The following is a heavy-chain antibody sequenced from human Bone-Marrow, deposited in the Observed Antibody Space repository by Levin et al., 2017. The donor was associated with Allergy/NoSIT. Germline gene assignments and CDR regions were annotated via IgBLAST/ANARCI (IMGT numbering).Heavy chain of an antibody. Sequence: VASVKVSCKASGYTFTSYGISWVRQAPGQGLEWMGWISAYNGNTNYAQKLQGRVTMTTDTSTSTAYMELRSLRSDDTAVYYCARARYCSGGSCYSGFDYWGQGTLVTVSS. D-gene: IGHD2-15*01. V-gene: IGHV1-18*01. J-gene: IGHJ4*02. CDR3: ARARYCSGGSCYSGFDY. CDR2: ISAYNGNT. CDR1: GYTFTSYG.